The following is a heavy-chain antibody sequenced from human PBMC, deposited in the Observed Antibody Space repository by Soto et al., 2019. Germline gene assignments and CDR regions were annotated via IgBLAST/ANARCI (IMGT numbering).Heavy chain of an antibody. D-gene: IGHD6-13*01. CDR1: GYTFTSYD. Sequence: QVQLVQSGAEVKKPGASVKFSCKASGYTFTSYDINWVRQATGPGLEWMGWMNPNSGNTGYAQKFQGRVTMTRNTSISTAYMELSSLRSEDTAVYYCARERSAAGTGWFDPWGQGTLVPVSS. J-gene: IGHJ5*02. CDR3: ARERSAAGTGWFDP. CDR2: MNPNSGNT. V-gene: IGHV1-8*01.